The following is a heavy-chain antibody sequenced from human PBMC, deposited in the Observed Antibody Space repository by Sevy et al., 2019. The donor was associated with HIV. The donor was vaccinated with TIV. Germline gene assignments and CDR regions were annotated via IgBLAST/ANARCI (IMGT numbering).Heavy chain of an antibody. CDR1: GFTFYNYA. V-gene: IGHV3-49*03. CDR2: IRTTVNGGTA. CDR3: TRDERDLDAFDI. J-gene: IGHJ3*02. Sequence: SCATSGFTFYNYAMSWFRQAPGKGLEWIGFIRTTVNGGTAEYAASVEGRFTISRYDSRSIAYLQMNNLKTEDTAVYYCTRDERDLDAFDIWGQGTMVTVSS.